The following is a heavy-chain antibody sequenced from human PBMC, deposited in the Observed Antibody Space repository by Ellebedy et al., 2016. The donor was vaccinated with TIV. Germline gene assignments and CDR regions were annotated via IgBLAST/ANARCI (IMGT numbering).Heavy chain of an antibody. D-gene: IGHD3-3*01. V-gene: IGHV3-7*01. CDR3: ARGIRFLEWLMKYYFDY. CDR1: GFTFSSYS. Sequence: GESLKISXAASGFTFSSYSMNWVRQAPGKGLEWVANIKQDGSEKYYVDSVKGRFTISRDNAKNSLYLQMNSLRAEDTAVYYCARGIRFLEWLMKYYFDYWGQGTLVTVSS. CDR2: IKQDGSEK. J-gene: IGHJ4*02.